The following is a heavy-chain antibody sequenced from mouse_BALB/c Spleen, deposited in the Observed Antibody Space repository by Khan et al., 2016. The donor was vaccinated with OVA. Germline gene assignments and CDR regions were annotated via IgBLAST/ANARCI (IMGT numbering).Heavy chain of an antibody. D-gene: IGHD4-1*01. CDR3: APAGTGDYFDY. CDR1: GFNIKDTH. V-gene: IGHV14-3*02. J-gene: IGHJ2*01. Sequence: EVQLKQSGAELVKPGASVKLSCTASGFNIKDTHMHWVKQRPEQGLEWIGRIDPENDNSKYDPRFQGKATITADTSSNTAYLHLSSLTSEDTAVLYCAPAGTGDYFDYGGQGTTLTVSS. CDR2: IDPENDNS.